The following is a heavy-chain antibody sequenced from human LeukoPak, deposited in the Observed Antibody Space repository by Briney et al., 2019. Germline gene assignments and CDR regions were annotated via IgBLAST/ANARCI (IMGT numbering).Heavy chain of an antibody. Sequence: PGGSLRLSCAASGFTFSSYSMNWVRHAPGHGLGWVSCINSDGSNTNYADSVKGRFTISRDNAKNTLYLQMNSLRAEDTAVFYCARVRDISGHWGFLDYWGQGTLVTVSS. D-gene: IGHD6-19*01. CDR1: GFTFSSYS. CDR2: INSDGSNT. J-gene: IGHJ4*02. V-gene: IGHV3-74*01. CDR3: ARVRDISGHWGFLDY.